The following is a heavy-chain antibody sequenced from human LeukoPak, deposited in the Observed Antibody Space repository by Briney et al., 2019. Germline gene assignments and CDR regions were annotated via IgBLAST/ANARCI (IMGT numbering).Heavy chain of an antibody. J-gene: IGHJ4*02. V-gene: IGHV1-2*04. D-gene: IGHD2-15*01. Sequence: ASVKVSCKASGYTFTGYYMHWVRQAPGQGLEWMGWINPNSGGTNYAQKFQGWVTMTRDTSISTAYMELSRLRSDDTAVYYCARSSGRDCSGGSCYSRAFDYWGQGTLVTVSS. CDR1: GYTFTGYY. CDR2: INPNSGGT. CDR3: ARSSGRDCSGGSCYSRAFDY.